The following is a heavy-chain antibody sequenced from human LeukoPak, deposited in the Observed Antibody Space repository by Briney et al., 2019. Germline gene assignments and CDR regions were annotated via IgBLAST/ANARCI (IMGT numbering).Heavy chain of an antibody. CDR2: IYYSGST. D-gene: IGHD3-3*01. J-gene: IGHJ4*02. Sequence: SETLSLTCTVSGGSISSSSYYWGWIRQPPGKGLEWIGSIYYSGSTYYNPSLKSRVTISVDTSKNQFSLKLSSVTAADTAVYYCARRGDYYYDFWSGYYTEDWGQGTLVTVSS. CDR3: ARRGDYYYDFWSGYYTED. CDR1: GGSISSSSYY. V-gene: IGHV4-39*07.